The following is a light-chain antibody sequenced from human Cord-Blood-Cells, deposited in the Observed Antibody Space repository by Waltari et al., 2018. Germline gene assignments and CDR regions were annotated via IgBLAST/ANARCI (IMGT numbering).Light chain of an antibody. CDR1: SSDVGGYNY. V-gene: IGLV2-11*01. CDR3: CSYAGSYTSL. CDR2: EVS. J-gene: IGLJ2*01. Sequence: QSALTQPRSVSGSPGQSVTISCTGTSSDVGGYNYVSWYQQHPGKAPKLMIYEVSKRPSGVPDRFSGSKSGNTASLTISGLQAEDEADYYCCSYAGSYTSLFGGGTKLTVL.